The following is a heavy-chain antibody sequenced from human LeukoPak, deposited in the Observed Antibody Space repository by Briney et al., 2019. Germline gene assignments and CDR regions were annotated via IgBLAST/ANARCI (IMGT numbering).Heavy chain of an antibody. CDR3: ARHGVAAAVDAWYFAL. Sequence: SETLSLTCTVSGGSISSSNYYWGWIRQPPGKGLEWIGSIYYSGSTYYNPSLKSRVTISVATSKNQFSLKLSSVTAADTAVYYCARHGVAAAVDAWYFALWGRGSLVTVSS. CDR1: GGSISSSNYY. D-gene: IGHD6-13*01. J-gene: IGHJ2*01. CDR2: IYYSGST. V-gene: IGHV4-39*01.